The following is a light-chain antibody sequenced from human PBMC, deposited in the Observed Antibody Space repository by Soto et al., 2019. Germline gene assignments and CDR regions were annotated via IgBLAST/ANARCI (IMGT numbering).Light chain of an antibody. V-gene: IGKV3-20*01. CDR1: QIVSSSY. Sequence: EIVLTQSPGTLSLSPGERATLSCRASQIVSSSYLAWYQQKPGQAPRLLIHGASSRATGIPDRFSGSGSGKEFTLTISRLEPEDFAVYYCQQFDDSLPKLTFGGGTKVEIK. CDR3: QQFDDSLPKLT. J-gene: IGKJ4*01. CDR2: GAS.